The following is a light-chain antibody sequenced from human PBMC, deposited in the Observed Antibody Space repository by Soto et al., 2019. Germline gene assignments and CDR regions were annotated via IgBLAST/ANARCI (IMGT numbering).Light chain of an antibody. CDR2: DVT. Sequence: QSALTQPASVAGSPGQSITISCTGTNSDVESYDFVSWYQQHPGKVPTLIIYDVTRRPSGVSNRFSGSKSGNTASLTISGLQAEDEADYYCCSYAGSNTPVVFGSGTQLTVL. J-gene: IGLJ7*01. V-gene: IGLV2-23*02. CDR3: CSYAGSNTPVV. CDR1: NSDVESYDF.